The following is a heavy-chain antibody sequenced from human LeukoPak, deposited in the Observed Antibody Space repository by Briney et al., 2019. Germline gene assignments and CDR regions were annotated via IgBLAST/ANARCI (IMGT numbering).Heavy chain of an antibody. CDR2: INHSGST. Sequence: SETLSLTCTVYGGSFSGYYWSWIRQPPGKGLEWIGEINHSGSTNYNPSLKSRVTISVDTSKNQFSLKLSSVTAADTAVYYCARGDDYYDSSGYYYPRYFQHWGQGTLVTVSS. D-gene: IGHD3-22*01. CDR3: ARGDDYYDSSGYYYPRYFQH. CDR1: GGSFSGYY. V-gene: IGHV4-34*01. J-gene: IGHJ1*01.